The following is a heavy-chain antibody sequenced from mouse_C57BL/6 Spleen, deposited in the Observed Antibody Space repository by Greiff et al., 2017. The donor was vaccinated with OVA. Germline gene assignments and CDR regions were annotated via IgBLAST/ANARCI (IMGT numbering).Heavy chain of an antibody. CDR3: ARQGGSSSGGAMDY. Sequence: VQLKESGGDLVKPGGSLKLSCAASGFTFSSYGMSWVRQTPDKRLEWVATISSGGSYTYYPDSVKGRFTISRDNAKNTLYLQMSSLKSEDTAMYYCARQGGSSSGGAMDYWGQGTSVTVSS. V-gene: IGHV5-6*01. CDR1: GFTFSSYG. CDR2: ISSGGSYT. J-gene: IGHJ4*01.